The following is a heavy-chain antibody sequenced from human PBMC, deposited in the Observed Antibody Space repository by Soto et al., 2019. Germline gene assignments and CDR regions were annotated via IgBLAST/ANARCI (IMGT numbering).Heavy chain of an antibody. CDR1: GYSFTSYW. J-gene: IGHJ6*03. V-gene: IGHV5-51*01. D-gene: IGHD3-22*01. CDR3: ARLQVITTYYYYMDV. Sequence: LGESLKISCKGSGYSFTSYWIGWVRQMPGKGLEWMGIIYPGDSDTRYSPSFQGQVTISADKSISTAYLQWSSLKASDTAMYYCARLQVITTYYYYMDVWGKGTTVTVSS. CDR2: IYPGDSDT.